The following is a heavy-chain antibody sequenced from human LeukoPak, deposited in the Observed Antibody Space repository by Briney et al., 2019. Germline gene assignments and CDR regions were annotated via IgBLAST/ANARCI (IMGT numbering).Heavy chain of an antibody. CDR2: IYTSGST. Sequence: SETLSLTCTVSGGSISSGSYYWSWIRQPAGKGLEWIGRIYTSGSTNYNPSLKSRVTISVDTSKNQFSLKLSPVTAADTAVYYCARDVMLPPYYYYYYMDVWGKGTTVTVSS. V-gene: IGHV4-61*02. CDR1: GGSISSGSYY. J-gene: IGHJ6*03. CDR3: ARDVMLPPYYYYYYMDV. D-gene: IGHD2-15*01.